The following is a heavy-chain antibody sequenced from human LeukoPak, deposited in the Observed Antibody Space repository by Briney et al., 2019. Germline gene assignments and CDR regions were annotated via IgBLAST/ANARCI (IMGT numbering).Heavy chain of an antibody. D-gene: IGHD3-22*01. CDR3: ARGGSGYPLDY. CDR2: IYYTGVT. V-gene: IGHV4-59*01. Sequence: SETLSLTCAVSSGSMRSYYWSWIRQPPGKGLEWIGYIYYTGVTNYSPSLKRRLTISLDTAMKQFSLNLRSVTAADTAMYYCARGGSGYPLDYWGQGTLVTVSS. J-gene: IGHJ4*02. CDR1: SGSMRSYY.